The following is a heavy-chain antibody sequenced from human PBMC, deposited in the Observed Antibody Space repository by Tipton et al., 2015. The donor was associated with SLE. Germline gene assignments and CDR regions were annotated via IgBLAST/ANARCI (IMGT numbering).Heavy chain of an antibody. CDR3: ARADGSYFYYFMDV. J-gene: IGHJ6*03. CDR1: NGSISSYY. V-gene: IGHV4-59*01. Sequence: TLSLTCTVSNGSISSYYWSWIRQPPGKGLEWLGYISYGNTKYNPSLRSRLTISVDTSKNQFSLRLRSVTAADSAVYYCARADGSYFYYFMDVWGKGTTVTVSS. D-gene: IGHD3-10*01. CDR2: ISYGNT.